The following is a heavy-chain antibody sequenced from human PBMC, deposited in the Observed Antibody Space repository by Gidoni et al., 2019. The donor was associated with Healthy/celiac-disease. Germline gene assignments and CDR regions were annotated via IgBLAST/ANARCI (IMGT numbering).Heavy chain of an antibody. V-gene: IGHV3-30-3*01. CDR3: ARGPSSSDPYSSSHTFDY. CDR2: ISYDGSNK. D-gene: IGHD6-13*01. CDR1: GFTFSSYA. Sequence: QVQLVESGGGVVQPGRSLRLSCAASGFTFSSYAMHWVRQAPGKGLEWVAVISYDGSNKYYADSVKGRFTISRDNSKNTLYLQMNSLRAEDTAVYYCARGPSSSDPYSSSHTFDYWGQGTLVTVSS. J-gene: IGHJ4*02.